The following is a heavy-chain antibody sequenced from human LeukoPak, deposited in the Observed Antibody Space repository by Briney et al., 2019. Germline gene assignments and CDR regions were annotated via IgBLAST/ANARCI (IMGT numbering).Heavy chain of an antibody. J-gene: IGHJ5*02. CDR3: AKDVRRCNGACT. D-gene: IGHD2-8*01. CDR2: ISASGGDT. V-gene: IGHV3-23*01. Sequence: GGSLRLSCAASGFSFSTYSFSWVRQAPGKGLEWVSGISASGGDTFYADSVKGRYTISRDNSKNTLSLQMNSLRVEDTAIYYCAKDVRRCNGACTWGQGTLVTVSS. CDR1: GFSFSTYS.